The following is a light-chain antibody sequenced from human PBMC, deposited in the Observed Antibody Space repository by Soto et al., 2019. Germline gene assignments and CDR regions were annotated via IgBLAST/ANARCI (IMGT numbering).Light chain of an antibody. CDR2: GTS. V-gene: IGKV1-39*01. CDR1: QSINTD. J-gene: IGKJ1*01. Sequence: DIKMTQSLSSLSASSGHRVTITCGTSQSINTDLNWYQQKPGKAPKVLIYGTSSLKSGVPLRFSGSGSGTDFTLTISSLQPEDFATYYCQESYSTLWGTCGQGTKVDI. CDR3: QESYSTLWGT.